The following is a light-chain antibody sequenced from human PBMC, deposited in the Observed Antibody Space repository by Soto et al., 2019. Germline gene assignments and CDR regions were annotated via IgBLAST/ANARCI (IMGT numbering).Light chain of an antibody. CDR1: QNIGTN. V-gene: IGKV3-15*01. Sequence: EIVMTQSPAXLSVSPGERASLSCRASQNIGTNLAWYQQKPGQVPRLLIYGASTRATGIPARFSGSGSGTDFTLTISGLQSEDFAVYYCQQYDDWPPLTFGGGTKV. CDR2: GAS. J-gene: IGKJ4*01. CDR3: QQYDDWPPLT.